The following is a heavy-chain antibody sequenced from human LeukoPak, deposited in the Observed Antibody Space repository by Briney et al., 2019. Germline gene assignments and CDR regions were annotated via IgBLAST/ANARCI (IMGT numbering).Heavy chain of an antibody. CDR2: ISGSGGST. D-gene: IGHD4-23*01. CDR1: GFTFSNYA. J-gene: IGHJ4*02. V-gene: IGHV3-23*01. Sequence: GGSLRLSCAASGFTFSNYAMSWVRQAPGKGLEWVSLISGSGGSTYYADSVKGRFTISRDNSKNTMYLQMNSLRAEDTAVYYCAKDRSYGGNSEGCFDYWGQGTLVTVSS. CDR3: AKDRSYGGNSEGCFDY.